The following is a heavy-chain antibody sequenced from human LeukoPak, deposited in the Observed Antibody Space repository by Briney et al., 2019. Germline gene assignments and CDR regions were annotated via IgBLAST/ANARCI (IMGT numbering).Heavy chain of an antibody. V-gene: IGHV4-34*01. CDR1: GGSFSGYY. CDR3: AVGDYYGPGRGDY. CDR2: INHSGST. D-gene: IGHD3-10*01. J-gene: IGHJ3*01. Sequence: SETLSLTCAVYGGSFSGYYWSWIRQPPGKGLEWIGEINHSGSTNYNPSLKSRVTISVDTSKNQFSLKLSSVTAADTAVYYCAVGDYYGPGRGDYWGQGTMVTVSS.